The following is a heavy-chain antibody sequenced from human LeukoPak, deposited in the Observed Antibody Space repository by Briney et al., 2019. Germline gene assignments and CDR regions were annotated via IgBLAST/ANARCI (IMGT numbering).Heavy chain of an antibody. CDR2: IYYSGST. D-gene: IGHD3-10*01. J-gene: IGHJ4*02. CDR3: ARLSPPRRAFLWFGETWN. CDR1: GGSISSSSYY. Sequence: PSETLSLTCTVSGGSISSSSYYWGWIRQPPGKGLEWIGSIYYSGSTYYNPSLKSRVTISVDTSKNQFSLKLSSVTAADTAVYYCARLSPPRRAFLWFGETWNWGQGTLVTVSS. V-gene: IGHV4-39*01.